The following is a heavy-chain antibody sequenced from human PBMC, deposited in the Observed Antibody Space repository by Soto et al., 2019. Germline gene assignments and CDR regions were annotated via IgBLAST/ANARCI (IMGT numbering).Heavy chain of an antibody. CDR2: IYHSGST. D-gene: IGHD6-6*01. CDR1: GGSISSGGYS. V-gene: IGHV4-30-2*01. Sequence: SETLSLTCAVSGGSISSGGYSWSWIRQPPGKGLEWIGYIYHSGSTYYNPSLKSRVTISVDRSKNQFSLKLSSVTAADTAVYYCARGGGARLRVYYYYGMDVWGQGTTVTVSS. CDR3: ARGGGARLRVYYYYGMDV. J-gene: IGHJ6*02.